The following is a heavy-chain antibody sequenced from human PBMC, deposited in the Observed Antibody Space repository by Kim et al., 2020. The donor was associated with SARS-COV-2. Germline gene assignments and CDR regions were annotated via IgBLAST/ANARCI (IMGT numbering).Heavy chain of an antibody. J-gene: IGHJ3*01. Sequence: GGSLRLSCAASGFTVSSNYMSWVRQAPGKGLEWVSVIYSGGSTYYADSVKVRFTISRDNSKNTLYLQMNSLRAEHTAVYYCARPGSGAFDLWGQGTMVTVSS. CDR2: IYSGGST. D-gene: IGHD1-26*01. CDR1: GFTVSSNY. CDR3: ARPGSGAFDL. V-gene: IGHV3-66*04.